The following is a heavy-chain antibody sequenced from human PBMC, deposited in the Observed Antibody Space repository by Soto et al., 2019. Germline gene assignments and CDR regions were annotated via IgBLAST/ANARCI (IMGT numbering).Heavy chain of an antibody. D-gene: IGHD3-3*01. Sequence: GGYLRLSCAASGFSFGSYALSWVRQAPGKGLEGVSTISGSDGKTFYADSVKGRFSISRDPSQSTLYLQMTGLRADDTAMYYCARWSYLDYWGQGTRVTVSS. V-gene: IGHV3-23*01. CDR2: ISGSDGKT. CDR3: ARWSYLDY. CDR1: GFSFGSYA. J-gene: IGHJ4*02.